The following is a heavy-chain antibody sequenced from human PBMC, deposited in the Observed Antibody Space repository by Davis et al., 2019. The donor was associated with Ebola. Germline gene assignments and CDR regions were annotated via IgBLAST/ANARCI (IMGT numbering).Heavy chain of an antibody. CDR1: GYTFTSYG. CDR2: INPNSGDT. CDR3: ARGDYIYGMDV. Sequence: ASVKVSCKASGYTFTSYGISWVRQAPGQGLEWMGWINPNSGDTNYAQKFQGWVTMTRDTSISTAYMELSRLRSDDTAVYYCARGDYIYGMDVWGQGTTVIVS. J-gene: IGHJ6*02. V-gene: IGHV1-2*04.